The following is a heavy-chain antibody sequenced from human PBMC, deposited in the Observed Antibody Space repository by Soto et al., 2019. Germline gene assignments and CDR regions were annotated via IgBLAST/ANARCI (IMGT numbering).Heavy chain of an antibody. CDR3: AREGVTAGRFADY. CDR1: GFTLSSYN. Sequence: EVQLVESGGGLVKPGGSLRLSCAASGFTLSSYNMNWVRQAPGKGLEWVSSITSGGSYIYYADSVKGRFTISRDNAKNSLYLQMNSLRAEDTAVYYCAREGVTAGRFADYWGQGTLVTVSS. CDR2: ITSGGSYI. V-gene: IGHV3-21*01. J-gene: IGHJ4*02. D-gene: IGHD2-21*02.